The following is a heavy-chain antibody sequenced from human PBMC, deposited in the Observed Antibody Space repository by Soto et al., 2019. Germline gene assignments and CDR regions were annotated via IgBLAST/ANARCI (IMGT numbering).Heavy chain of an antibody. V-gene: IGHV1-69*13. CDR3: ARSYGDSLYNYIDV. D-gene: IGHD4-17*01. J-gene: IGHJ6*03. CDR2: IIPIFGTT. Sequence: SVKVSCKASGGTFSSYAISRVRQAPGQGLEWMGGIIPIFGTTNYAQKFQGRVTITADESTSTAYMELSRLRSEDTAVYYCARSYGDSLYNYIDVWGKGTTVTVSS. CDR1: GGTFSSYA.